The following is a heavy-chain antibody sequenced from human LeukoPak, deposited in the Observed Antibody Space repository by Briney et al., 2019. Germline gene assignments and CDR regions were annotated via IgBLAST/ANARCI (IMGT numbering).Heavy chain of an antibody. CDR1: GGTFSSYA. D-gene: IGHD2-2*02. CDR2: IIPIFGTA. V-gene: IGHV1-69*13. CDR3: ARDEYCSSTSCYRLDY. J-gene: IGHJ4*02. Sequence: SVKVSCKASGGTFSSYAISWVRQAPGQGLEWMGGIIPIFGTANYAQKFQGRVTITADESTSTAYMELSSLRSEDTAVYYCARDEYCSSTSCYRLDYWGQGTLVTVSS.